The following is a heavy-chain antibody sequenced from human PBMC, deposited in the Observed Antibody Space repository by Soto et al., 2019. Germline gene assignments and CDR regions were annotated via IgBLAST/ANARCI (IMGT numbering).Heavy chain of an antibody. CDR1: GFTFSSYG. CDR2: ISYDGSNK. V-gene: IGHV3-30*18. CDR3: AKDPRLDILTGPFDY. J-gene: IGHJ4*02. D-gene: IGHD3-9*01. Sequence: QVQLVESGGGVVQPGRSLRLSCAASGFTFSSYGMHWVRQAPGKGLEWVAVISYDGSNKYYADSVKGRFTISRDNSKNTLYLQMISLRAEDTAVYYCAKDPRLDILTGPFDYWGQGTLVTVSS.